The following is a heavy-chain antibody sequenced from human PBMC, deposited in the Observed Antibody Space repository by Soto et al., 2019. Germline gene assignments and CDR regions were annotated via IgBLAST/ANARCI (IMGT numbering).Heavy chain of an antibody. D-gene: IGHD6-6*01. Sequence: GESLKISCKGSGYIFTNSWIGWVRQMPGKGLEWMGIIYPGDSDTRYSPSFQGQVTISADKSITTAYLQWSSLTASDTAMYYCARHGSIAARPGYYYYYGMDVWGQGTTVTVPS. J-gene: IGHJ6*02. CDR3: ARHGSIAARPGYYYYYGMDV. CDR2: IYPGDSDT. V-gene: IGHV5-51*01. CDR1: GYIFTNSW.